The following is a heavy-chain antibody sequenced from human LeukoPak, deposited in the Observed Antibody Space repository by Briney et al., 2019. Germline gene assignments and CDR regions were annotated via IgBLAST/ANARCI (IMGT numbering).Heavy chain of an antibody. V-gene: IGHV3-21*01. CDR3: ARDPYSGSYGDYYYYYMDL. Sequence: PGGSLRLSCAASGFTFSSYSMNWVRQAPGKGLEWVSSITSSGSYIYYADSVKGRFTISRDNAKNSLYLQMNSLRAEDTAVYYCARDPYSGSYGDYYYYYMDLWGQGTTVTISS. D-gene: IGHD1-26*01. J-gene: IGHJ6*03. CDR1: GFTFSSYS. CDR2: ITSSGSYI.